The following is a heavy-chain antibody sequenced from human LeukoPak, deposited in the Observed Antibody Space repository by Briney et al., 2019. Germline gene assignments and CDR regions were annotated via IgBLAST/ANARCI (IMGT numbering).Heavy chain of an antibody. V-gene: IGHV4-39*07. CDR2: IYYSGST. Sequence: SETLSLTCTVSGGSISSSSYYWGWLRQPPGKGLEWLGTIYYSGSTYYNPSLKTRVTISVDTSNNQFSLKLNSVTAADTAVYYCAREARYSSDSSGYYLGDYWGQGTLVTVSS. J-gene: IGHJ4*02. D-gene: IGHD3-22*01. CDR3: AREARYSSDSSGYYLGDY. CDR1: GGSISSSSYY.